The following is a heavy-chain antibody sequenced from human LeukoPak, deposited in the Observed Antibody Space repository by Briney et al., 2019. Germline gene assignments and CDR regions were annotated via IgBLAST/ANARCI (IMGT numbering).Heavy chain of an antibody. CDR1: GGSISSYY. D-gene: IGHD3-10*01. J-gene: IGHJ4*02. CDR3: ARATRGYYGSGEFDY. V-gene: IGHV4-59*12. CDR2: IYYSGST. Sequence: SETLSLTCTVSGGSISSYYWSWIRQPPGKGLEWIGYIYYSGSTYYNPSLKSRVTISVDTSKNQFSLKLSSVTAADTAVYYCARATRGYYGSGEFDYWGQGTLVTVSS.